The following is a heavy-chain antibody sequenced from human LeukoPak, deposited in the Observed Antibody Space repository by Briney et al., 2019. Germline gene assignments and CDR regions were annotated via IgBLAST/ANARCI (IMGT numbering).Heavy chain of an antibody. CDR3: AREPIQLWLQGLGY. Sequence: GRSLRLSCAASGFTFSSYAMHWVRQAPGKGLEWVAVISYDGSNKYYADSVKGRFTISRDNSKNTLYLQMNSLRAEDTAVYYCAREPIQLWLQGLGYWGQGTLVTVSS. D-gene: IGHD5-18*01. J-gene: IGHJ4*02. CDR2: ISYDGSNK. CDR1: GFTFSSYA. V-gene: IGHV3-30*04.